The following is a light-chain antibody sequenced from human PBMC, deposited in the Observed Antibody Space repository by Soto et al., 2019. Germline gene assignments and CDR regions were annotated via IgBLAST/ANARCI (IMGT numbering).Light chain of an antibody. V-gene: IGKV2D-29*01. CDR2: EVS. CDR1: QSLLDSDGKTF. J-gene: IGKJ4*01. CDR3: MQSLQLPLT. Sequence: DMVMTQTPLSLSVTPGQPASISCKSSQSLLDSDGKTFLYWYVHKPGHPPQLLIYEVSNRFAGVPDRFSGSGSETDFTLEISRVEADDVAMYYCMQSLQLPLTSVGGTKVDIK.